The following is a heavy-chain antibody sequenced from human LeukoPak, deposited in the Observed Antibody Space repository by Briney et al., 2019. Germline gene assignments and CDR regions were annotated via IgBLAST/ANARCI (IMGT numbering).Heavy chain of an antibody. CDR3: ARDAGGSYYGTHPNWFDP. J-gene: IGHJ5*02. CDR2: ISSNGGST. Sequence: GGSLRLSCAASVFTFNNYAMHWVRQAPGKGLEYVSTISSNGGSTYYANSVKDRFTISRDNSQNTLYLQMGSLRGEDMAVYYCARDAGGSYYGTHPNWFDPWGQGTLVTVSS. V-gene: IGHV3-64*01. D-gene: IGHD1-26*01. CDR1: VFTFNNYA.